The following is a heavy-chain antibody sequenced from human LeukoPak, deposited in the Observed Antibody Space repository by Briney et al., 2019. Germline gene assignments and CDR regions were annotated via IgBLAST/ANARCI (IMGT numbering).Heavy chain of an antibody. CDR1: GFPFSSYW. D-gene: IGHD2-21*02. Sequence: GGSLRLSCVASGFPFSSYWMTWVRQAPGKGLEWVAVISFDGSNKYYADSVKGRFTISRDNSKNTLYLQMNSLRAEDTAVYYCARVNDVAYCGGDCYYTHYYFDYWGQGTLVTVSS. CDR2: ISFDGSNK. CDR3: ARVNDVAYCGGDCYYTHYYFDY. J-gene: IGHJ4*02. V-gene: IGHV3-30-3*01.